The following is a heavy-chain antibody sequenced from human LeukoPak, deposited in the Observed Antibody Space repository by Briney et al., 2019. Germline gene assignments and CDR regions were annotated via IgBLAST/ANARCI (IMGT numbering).Heavy chain of an antibody. V-gene: IGHV4-59*08. CDR3: ARRCSSGWYFDY. CDR2: IYYSVTS. CDR1: CGSISSYY. D-gene: IGHD6-19*01. Sequence: SETLSLTCTVSCGSISSYYWSWIRQPPGKGLAWIGYIYYSVTSNYNPSLKSRVTISVDTSKNQFSLKLSSVTAADTAVYYCARRCSSGWYFDYWGQGTLVTVSS. J-gene: IGHJ4*02.